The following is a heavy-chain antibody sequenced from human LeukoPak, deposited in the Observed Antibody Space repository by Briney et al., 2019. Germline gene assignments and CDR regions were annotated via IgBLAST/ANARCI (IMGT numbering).Heavy chain of an antibody. CDR3: ARGEVVAAAIEFDP. CDR1: GFTFSSYW. V-gene: IGHV3-74*01. D-gene: IGHD2-15*01. J-gene: IGHJ5*02. CDR2: INTDGSST. Sequence: GGSLRLSCAASGFTFSSYWMHWVRHAPGKGLVWVSRINTDGSSTSYADSVKGRFTISRDNAKNSLYLQMNSLRAEDTAVYYCARGEVVAAAIEFDPWGQGTLVTVSS.